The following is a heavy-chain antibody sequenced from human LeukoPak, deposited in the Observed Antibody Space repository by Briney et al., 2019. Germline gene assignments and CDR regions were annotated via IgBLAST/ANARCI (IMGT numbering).Heavy chain of an antibody. Sequence: GGSLRLSCAASGFTFSSYWMSWVRQAPGKGLEWVANIKQDGSEKYYVDSVKGRFIISRDNAKNSLYLQMNSLRAEDTAVYYCARGPTFGWFDPWGQGTLVTVSS. D-gene: IGHD2/OR15-2a*01. CDR1: GFTFSSYW. J-gene: IGHJ5*02. CDR3: ARGPTFGWFDP. V-gene: IGHV3-7*01. CDR2: IKQDGSEK.